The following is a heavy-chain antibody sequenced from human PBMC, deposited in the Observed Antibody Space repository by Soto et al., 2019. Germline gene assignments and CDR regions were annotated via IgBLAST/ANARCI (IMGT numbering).Heavy chain of an antibody. J-gene: IGHJ6*02. CDR1: GFTFSSYE. CDR2: ISSSGSTI. CDR3: VRDRADYGMDV. Sequence: PGGSLRLSCAASGFTFSSYEMNWVRQAPGKGLEWVSYISSSGSTIYYADSVKGRFTITRDNAKNSLYLQMNSLRAEDTAVYYCVRDRADYGMDVWGQGTTVTISS. V-gene: IGHV3-48*03. D-gene: IGHD6-19*01.